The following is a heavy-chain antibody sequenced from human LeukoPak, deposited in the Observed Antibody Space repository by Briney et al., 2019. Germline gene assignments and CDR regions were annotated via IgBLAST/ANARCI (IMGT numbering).Heavy chain of an antibody. Sequence: GGSLRLSCAASGFTFTSYGIHWVRQAPGKGLEWVTVTSYDGRNKYYADSVKGRFTISRDNSKNTVYLQVSSLKTEDTAVYYCAKDDDWGRYKHWGQGTLVTVSS. D-gene: IGHD3-16*01. J-gene: IGHJ1*01. CDR3: AKDDDWGRYKH. V-gene: IGHV3-30*18. CDR2: TSYDGRNK. CDR1: GFTFTSYG.